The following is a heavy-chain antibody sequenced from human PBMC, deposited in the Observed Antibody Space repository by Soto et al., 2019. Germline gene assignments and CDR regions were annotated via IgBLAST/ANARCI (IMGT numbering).Heavy chain of an antibody. Sequence: PSETLSLTCAVYGGSFSGYYWSWIRQPPGKGLEWIGEINHSGSTNYNPSLKSRVTISVDTSKNQFSLKLSSVTAADTAVYYCARFWPRTTIDYWGQGTLVTVSS. V-gene: IGHV4-34*01. CDR2: INHSGST. CDR3: ARFWPRTTIDY. J-gene: IGHJ4*02. D-gene: IGHD4-17*01. CDR1: GGSFSGYY.